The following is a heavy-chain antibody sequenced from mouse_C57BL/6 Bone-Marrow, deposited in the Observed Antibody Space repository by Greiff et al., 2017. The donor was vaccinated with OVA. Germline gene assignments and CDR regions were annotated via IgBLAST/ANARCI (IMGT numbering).Heavy chain of an antibody. J-gene: IGHJ2*01. D-gene: IGHD2-3*01. Sequence: VQRVESGAELARPGASVKLSCKASGYTFTSYGISWVKQRTGQGLEWIGEIYPRSGNTYYNEKFKGKATLTADKSSSIAYMELRSLTSEDSAVYFCARESIYDGYDFDYWGQGTTLTVSS. CDR2: IYPRSGNT. V-gene: IGHV1-81*01. CDR1: GYTFTSYG. CDR3: ARESIYDGYDFDY.